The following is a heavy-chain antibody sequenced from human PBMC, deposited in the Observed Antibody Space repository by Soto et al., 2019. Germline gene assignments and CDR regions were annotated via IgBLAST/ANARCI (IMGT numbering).Heavy chain of an antibody. V-gene: IGHV3-7*04. CDR2: IKQDGSEK. CDR3: ARDWYMDY. J-gene: IGHJ4*02. Sequence: VSMRLSCAAGEFTISSYWMSWVRQAPGKGLEWVANIKQDGSEKYYVDSVKGRFTVSRDNAMNSAYLQMNSLKVDDTAVYYCARDWYMDYWGQGALVTVSS. D-gene: IGHD1-20*01. CDR1: EFTISSYW.